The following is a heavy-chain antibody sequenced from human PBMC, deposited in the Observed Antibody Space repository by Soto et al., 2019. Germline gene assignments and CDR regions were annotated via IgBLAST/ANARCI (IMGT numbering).Heavy chain of an antibody. Sequence: ASVKVSCKASGGTFSSYTISWVRQAPGQGLEWMGRIIPILGIANYAQKFQGRVTITADKSTSTAYMELSSLRSEDTAVYYCARIAARRDGYNRVLDYWGQGTLVTVSS. V-gene: IGHV1-69*02. CDR2: IIPILGIA. CDR1: GGTFSSYT. CDR3: ARIAARRDGYNRVLDY. D-gene: IGHD6-6*01. J-gene: IGHJ4*02.